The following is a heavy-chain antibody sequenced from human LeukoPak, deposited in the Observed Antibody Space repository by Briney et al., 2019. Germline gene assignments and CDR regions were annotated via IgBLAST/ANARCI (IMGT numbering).Heavy chain of an antibody. CDR2: ISSSGSTI. Sequence: PGGSLRLSCAASVFTFSSYQMNWVHQAPGKGLEWVSYISSSGSTIYDADSVRGRFSISRDNAKNSLYLQMNSLRAEDTAVYYCARDLAVRGVIITRRGYYYGMDVWGQGTTVTVSS. V-gene: IGHV3-48*03. CDR3: ARDLAVRGVIITRRGYYYGMDV. J-gene: IGHJ6*02. D-gene: IGHD3-10*01. CDR1: VFTFSSYQ.